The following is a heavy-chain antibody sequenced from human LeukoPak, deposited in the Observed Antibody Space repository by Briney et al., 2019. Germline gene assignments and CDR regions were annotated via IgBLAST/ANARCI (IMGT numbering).Heavy chain of an antibody. Sequence: GGSLRLSCAASGFTFSSYAMSWVRQAPGKGLEWVSAISGSGGSTYYADSVKGRFTISRDNSKSTLYLQMNSLGAEDTAVYYCAKDVGLGYCSSTSCNPVYWGQGTLVTVSS. V-gene: IGHV3-23*01. CDR2: ISGSGGST. CDR3: AKDVGLGYCSSTSCNPVY. J-gene: IGHJ4*02. D-gene: IGHD2-2*01. CDR1: GFTFSSYA.